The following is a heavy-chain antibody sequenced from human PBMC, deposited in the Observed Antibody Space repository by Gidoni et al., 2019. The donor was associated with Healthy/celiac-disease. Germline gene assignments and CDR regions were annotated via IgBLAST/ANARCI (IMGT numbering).Heavy chain of an antibody. J-gene: IGHJ6*02. D-gene: IGHD1-7*01. CDR3: ARESWNYVSYYYGMDV. Sequence: QVQLQQSGPGLVKPSQTLSLTCAISGDSVSSNSSAWNWISHSPSRGLEWLGRTYYRSKWYNDYAVSVKSRITINPDTSKNQFSLQLNSVTPEDTAVYYCARESWNYVSYYYGMDVWGQGTTVTVSS. CDR1: GDSVSSNSSA. CDR2: TYYRSKWYN. V-gene: IGHV6-1*01.